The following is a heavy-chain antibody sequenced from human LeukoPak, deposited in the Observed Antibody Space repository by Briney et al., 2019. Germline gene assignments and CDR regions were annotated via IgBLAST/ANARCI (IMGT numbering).Heavy chain of an antibody. CDR3: ARDNSSGYYYYYGMDV. CDR1: GGTFSSYA. V-gene: IGHV1-69*13. J-gene: IGHJ6*02. CDR2: IIPIFGTA. Sequence: SVTVSCKASGGTFSSYAISWVRQAPGQGLEWMGGIIPIFGTANYAQKFQGRVTITADESTSTAYMELSSLRSEDTAVYYCARDNSSGYYYYYGMDVWGQGTTVTASS. D-gene: IGHD6-19*01.